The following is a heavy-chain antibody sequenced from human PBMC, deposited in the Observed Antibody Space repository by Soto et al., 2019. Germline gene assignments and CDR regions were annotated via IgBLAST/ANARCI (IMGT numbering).Heavy chain of an antibody. J-gene: IGHJ3*02. D-gene: IGHD1-26*01. CDR3: TREFRTSGSRDAFDI. CDR1: GFTLSSFD. CDR2: IRGNGEST. Sequence: GGSLRLSCAASGFTLSSFDMTWVRQTPGKGLEWVSAIRGNGESTKYADSVKGRFTISRDNSKNTLYLQMNSLRAEDTAVYYCTREFRTSGSRDAFDIWGQGTMVTVSS. V-gene: IGHV3-23*01.